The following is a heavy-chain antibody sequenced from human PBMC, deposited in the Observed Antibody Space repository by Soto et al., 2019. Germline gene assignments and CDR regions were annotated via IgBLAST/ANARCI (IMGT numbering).Heavy chain of an antibody. V-gene: IGHV3-23*01. Sequence: GGSLRLSCAASGFTFSSYAMSWVRQAPGKGLEWVSAISGSGGSTYYADSVKGRFTISRDNSKNTLYLQMNSLRAEDTAVYYCAIRGYSSSWYYYGMDVWRQGTTDTVSS. CDR1: GFTFSSYA. J-gene: IGHJ6*02. D-gene: IGHD6-13*01. CDR3: AIRGYSSSWYYYGMDV. CDR2: ISGSGGST.